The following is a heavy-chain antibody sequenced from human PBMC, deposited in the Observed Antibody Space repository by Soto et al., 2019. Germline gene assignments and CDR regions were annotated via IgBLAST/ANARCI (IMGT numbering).Heavy chain of an antibody. J-gene: IGHJ4*02. D-gene: IGHD2-2*01. V-gene: IGHV3-21*01. CDR2: ISGSSSYV. CDR3: ARDLYCSSTSCSLFDY. CDR1: GFTFSSYD. Sequence: GGSLRLSCAASGFTFSSYDMHWVRQAPGKGLEWVASISGSSSYVFYRDSLKGRFTISRDNGKNSLYLQMNSLRAEDTAVYYCARDLYCSSTSCSLFDYWGQGALVTVSS.